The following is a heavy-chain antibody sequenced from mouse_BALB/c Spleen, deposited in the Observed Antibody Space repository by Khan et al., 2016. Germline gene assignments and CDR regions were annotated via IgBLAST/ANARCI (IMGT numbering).Heavy chain of an antibody. V-gene: IGHV9-3-1*01. CDR2: INTYTGEP. Sequence: QSQLGQSGPELKKPGETVKISCKASGYTFTNYGMNWVKQAPGKGLKWMGWINTYTGEPTYADDCKGRFAFSLQTSASNADLQINNLKNEDTATYFCARRYIYYDYDCIVHWGQGTMVTVSA. CDR1: GYTFTNYG. D-gene: IGHD2-4*01. CDR3: ARRYIYYDYDCIVH. J-gene: IGHJ3*01.